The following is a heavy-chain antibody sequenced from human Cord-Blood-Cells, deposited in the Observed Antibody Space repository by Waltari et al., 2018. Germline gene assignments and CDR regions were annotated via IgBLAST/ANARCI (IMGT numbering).Heavy chain of an antibody. CDR3: ARGRKVITTFDY. V-gene: IGHV3-33*01. CDR2: IWYYGSNK. CDR1: GFTFSSYG. Sequence: QVQLVESGGGVVQPGRSLRLSCAASGFTFSSYGMHWVRQAPDKGLEGVAVIWYYGSNKYYANSVKVRFTISRDNSKNTLYLQMNSLRADDTAVYYCARGRKVITTFDYWGQGTLVTVSS. D-gene: IGHD3-22*01. J-gene: IGHJ4*02.